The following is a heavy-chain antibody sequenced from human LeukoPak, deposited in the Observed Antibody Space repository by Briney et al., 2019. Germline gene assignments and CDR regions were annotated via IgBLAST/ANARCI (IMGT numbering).Heavy chain of an antibody. V-gene: IGHV4-34*01. CDR3: ARRLIAAAGTKYYYFDY. Sequence: SETLSLTCAVYGGSFSGYYWSWIRQPPGKGLEWIGEINHSGSTNYNPSLKSRVTISVDTSKNQFSLKLSSVTAADTAVYYCARRLIAAAGTKYYYFDYWGQGTLVTVSS. CDR2: INHSGST. D-gene: IGHD6-13*01. CDR1: GGSFSGYY. J-gene: IGHJ4*02.